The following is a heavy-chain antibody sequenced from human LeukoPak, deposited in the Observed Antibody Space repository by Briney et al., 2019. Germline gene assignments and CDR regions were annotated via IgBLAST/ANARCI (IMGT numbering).Heavy chain of an antibody. Sequence: GESLKISCKASGYTFTSYWIGWVRQMPGKGLEWMGIIYPGDSDTTYSPSFQGQVTISADNSISTAYLQWSSLKASDTAMYYRARRTSTMGDYWGQGTLVSVSS. CDR1: GYTFTSYW. J-gene: IGHJ4*02. D-gene: IGHD5/OR15-5a*01. CDR2: IYPGDSDT. CDR3: ARRTSTMGDY. V-gene: IGHV5-51*01.